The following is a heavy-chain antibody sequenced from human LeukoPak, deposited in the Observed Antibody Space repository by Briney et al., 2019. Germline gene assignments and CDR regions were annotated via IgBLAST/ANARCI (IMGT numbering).Heavy chain of an antibody. V-gene: IGHV3-48*04. J-gene: IGHJ4*02. CDR2: ISSRSSTT. Sequence: GGSLRLSCAASGFTFSSYTMNWVRQAPGKGLEWLSFISSRSSTTFYADSVKGRFTISRDNAKNSLYLQMNSLRADDTAVYYCAREGGCNITSCQWGPFEYWGRGTPVTVSS. CDR1: GFTFSSYT. D-gene: IGHD2-2*01. CDR3: AREGGCNITSCQWGPFEY.